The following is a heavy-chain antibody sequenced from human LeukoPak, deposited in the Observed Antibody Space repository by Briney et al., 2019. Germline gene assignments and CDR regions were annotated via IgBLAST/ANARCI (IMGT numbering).Heavy chain of an antibody. Sequence: GGSLRLSCAVSGFSFSSYAMSWVRQTPGKGLEWVSTINDGGGHTYYPDSVKGRFTVSGDNSKSTLYLQMNSLRDEDTAVYYCVGYYYVSGTKARAFDIWGQGTMVTVSS. D-gene: IGHD3-10*01. V-gene: IGHV3-23*01. CDR3: VGYYYVSGTKARAFDI. CDR1: GFSFSSYA. J-gene: IGHJ3*02. CDR2: INDGGGHT.